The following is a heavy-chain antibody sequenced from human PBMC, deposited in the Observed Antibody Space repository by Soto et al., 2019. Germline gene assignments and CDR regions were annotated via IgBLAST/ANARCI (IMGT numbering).Heavy chain of an antibody. J-gene: IGHJ4*02. Sequence: EVQLLESGGGLVQPGGSLRLSCAASGFTFSNDAVTWVRQAPGQGLEWVSTISGSGGSTYYADAVKGRFTISRDNSKNTLYLEMNSLRAEDTAVYYCAKDQGSSWYEIDYWGQGTLVTVSS. CDR3: AKDQGSSWYEIDY. V-gene: IGHV3-23*01. D-gene: IGHD6-13*01. CDR2: ISGSGGST. CDR1: GFTFSNDA.